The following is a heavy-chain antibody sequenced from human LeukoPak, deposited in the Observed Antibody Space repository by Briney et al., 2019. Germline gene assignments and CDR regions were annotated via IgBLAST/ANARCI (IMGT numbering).Heavy chain of an antibody. V-gene: IGHV4-61*02. Sequence: SETLSLTCTVFGGSISSGSYYWNWIRQPAGKGLEWIGRIYTSGSTNYNPSLKSRVTISVDTSKNQFSLKLSSVTAADTAVYYCASQMTGYCSGGSCFSWFDPWGQGTLVTVSS. J-gene: IGHJ5*02. CDR3: ASQMTGYCSGGSCFSWFDP. CDR2: IYTSGST. D-gene: IGHD2-15*01. CDR1: GGSISSGSYY.